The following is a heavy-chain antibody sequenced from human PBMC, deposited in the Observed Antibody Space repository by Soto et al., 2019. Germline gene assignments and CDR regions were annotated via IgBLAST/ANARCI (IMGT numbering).Heavy chain of an antibody. CDR2: IIPIFGTA. CDR1: GGTFSSYA. CDR3: ARGVVVVVAAVVDYYYYGMDV. Sequence: QVQLVQSGAEVKKPGSSVKVSCKASGGTFSSYAISWVRQAPGQGLEWMGGIIPIFGTANYAQKFQGRVTITADKSTSTAYMELSSLISEDTAVYYCARGVVVVVAAVVDYYYYGMDVWGQGTTVTVSS. J-gene: IGHJ6*02. V-gene: IGHV1-69*06. D-gene: IGHD2-15*01.